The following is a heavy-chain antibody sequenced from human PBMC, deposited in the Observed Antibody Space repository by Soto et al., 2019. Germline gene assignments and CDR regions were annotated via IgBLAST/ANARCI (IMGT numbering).Heavy chain of an antibody. CDR2: ISYDGSNK. CDR3: AKDRVQSGLGEIDY. CDR1: GFTFSTNG. D-gene: IGHD3-16*01. V-gene: IGHV3-30*18. J-gene: IGHJ4*02. Sequence: QVHLVESGGGVVQPGRSLRLSCAASGFTFSTNGMHWVRQAPGKGLEWVAIISYDGSNKYYGDSVKGRLTISRDNSKNTLYLQMNSLRPEDTAVYYCAKDRVQSGLGEIDYWGQGTLVTVSS.